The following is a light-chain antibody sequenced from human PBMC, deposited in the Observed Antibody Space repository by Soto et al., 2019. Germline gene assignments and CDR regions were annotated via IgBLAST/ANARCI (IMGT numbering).Light chain of an antibody. V-gene: IGKV3-15*01. CDR3: QQYNNWPPWT. J-gene: IGKJ1*01. CDR1: QSVSSN. Sequence: EIVMTQSPSSMSLSXDERATLSXXXSQSVSSNLAWYQQKPGQAPRLLIYGASTRATGIPARFSGSGSGTEFTLTISSLQSEDFAVYYCQQYNNWPPWTFGQGTKVDIK. CDR2: GAS.